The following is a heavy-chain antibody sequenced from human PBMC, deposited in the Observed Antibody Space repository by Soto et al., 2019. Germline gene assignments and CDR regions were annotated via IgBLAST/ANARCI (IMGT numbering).Heavy chain of an antibody. V-gene: IGHV2-70*13. CDR2: IERDDDDK. CDR1: GFSLTSPGMC. J-gene: IGHJ6*02. CDR3: ARSIRGPRRFNGMDV. Sequence: SGPTLVNPTETLTVTCTFSGFSLTSPGMCVSWIRQSPGKALEWLALIERDDDDKYYSTSLKTRLTISKDTRKNQVVLTMTNMDPADTATYYCARSIRGPRRFNGMDVWGQGTTVTVSS. D-gene: IGHD1-20*01.